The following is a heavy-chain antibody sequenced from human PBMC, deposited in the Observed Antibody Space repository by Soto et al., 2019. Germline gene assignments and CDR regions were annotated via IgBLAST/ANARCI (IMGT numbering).Heavy chain of an antibody. CDR3: SADLPDWGAYAFDY. V-gene: IGHV3-15*07. J-gene: IGHJ4*02. Sequence: EVQLVESGGGLVEPGGSLRLSCAASGFTFNGAWMNWVRQGPGKGLEWVGRVKSKFDGGTIDYAAPVKGRFTISRDDSRNTVYLKMSSLSTEDTAMYYCSADLPDWGAYAFDYWGQGALVTVSS. CDR2: VKSKFDGGTI. D-gene: IGHD3-16*01. CDR1: GFTFNGAW.